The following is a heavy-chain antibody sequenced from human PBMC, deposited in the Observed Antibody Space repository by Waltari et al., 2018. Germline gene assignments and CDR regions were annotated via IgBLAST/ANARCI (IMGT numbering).Heavy chain of an antibody. CDR3: ARNGKSTIYYYYYGMDV. Sequence: QVQLRESGPGLVKPSDPLPLTCPGPACSISTYYWPCIRQPAGKGLEWIGRIYTSGSTNYNPSLKSRVTMSVDTSKNQFSLKLSSVTAADTAVYYCARNGKSTIYYYYYGMDVWGQGTTVTVSS. V-gene: IGHV4-4*07. CDR2: IYTSGST. J-gene: IGHJ6*02. CDR1: ACSISTYY.